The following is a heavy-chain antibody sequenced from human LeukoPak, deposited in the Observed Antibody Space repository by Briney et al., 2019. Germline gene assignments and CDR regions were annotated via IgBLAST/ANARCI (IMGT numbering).Heavy chain of an antibody. Sequence: PGGSLRLSCAASGXXFSXYXMSWVRQXPXXXXXXXXAIRGSGGSTYYADSVKGRFTISRDNSKNTLYLQMNSLRAEDTAVYYCAKVKGYYDYYFDYWGQGTLVTVSS. CDR2: IRGSGGST. V-gene: IGHV3-23*01. CDR1: GXXFSXYX. J-gene: IGHJ4*02. D-gene: IGHD3-22*01. CDR3: AKVKGYYDYYFDY.